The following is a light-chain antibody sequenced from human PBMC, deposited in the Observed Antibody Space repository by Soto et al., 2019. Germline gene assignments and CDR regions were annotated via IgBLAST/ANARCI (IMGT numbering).Light chain of an antibody. Sequence: EVVMTQSPATLSVSPGERATLSCRASQTVNSNLAWYQQKPGQAPRLLIYGASTRATGIPARFSGSGSGTEFTLTISSLQSEAFAVYYCQQYNNCPRTLGQGTKVDXK. CDR1: QTVNSN. V-gene: IGKV3-15*01. J-gene: IGKJ1*01. CDR3: QQYNNCPRT. CDR2: GAS.